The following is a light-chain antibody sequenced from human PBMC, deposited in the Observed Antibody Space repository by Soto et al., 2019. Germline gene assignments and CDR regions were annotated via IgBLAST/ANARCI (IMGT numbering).Light chain of an antibody. CDR1: QSISSNL. CDR3: QQYGSSPPRYT. J-gene: IGKJ2*01. CDR2: GAF. V-gene: IGKV3-20*01. Sequence: SGLTQSPDTLSLSPGESATLSCRASQSISSNLLAWYQQKPGQAPRLLIHGAFARASGIPDRFSGSGSGTEFTLTISRLEPEDYAVYYCQQYGSSPPRYTFGQGTKVEIK.